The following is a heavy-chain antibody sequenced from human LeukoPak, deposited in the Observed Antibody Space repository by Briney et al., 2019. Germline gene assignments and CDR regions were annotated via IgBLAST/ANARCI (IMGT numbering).Heavy chain of an antibody. Sequence: PGGSLRLSCAASGFTFSSYAMSWVRQAPGKGLEWVSAVSSNGISTFYADSVKGRFTISRDNAENSLYLQMNSLRADDTAMYYCAREYYFSHIDGWGKGTTVTVSS. CDR1: GFTFSSYA. V-gene: IGHV3-23*01. J-gene: IGHJ6*03. CDR3: AREYYFSHIDG. D-gene: IGHD3-10*01. CDR2: VSSNGIST.